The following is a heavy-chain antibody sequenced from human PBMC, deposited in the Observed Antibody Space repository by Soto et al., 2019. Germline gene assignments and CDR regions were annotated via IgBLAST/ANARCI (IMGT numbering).Heavy chain of an antibody. D-gene: IGHD3-3*01. CDR1: GFTFSSYA. Sequence: AGGSLRLSCAASGFTFSSYAMSWVRQAPGKGLEWVSAISGSGGSTYYADSVKGRFTISRDNSKNTLYLQMNSLRAEDTAVYYCAKTPSGPSLVGLYYYGMDVWGQGTTVTVS. V-gene: IGHV3-23*01. J-gene: IGHJ6*02. CDR2: ISGSGGST. CDR3: AKTPSGPSLVGLYYYGMDV.